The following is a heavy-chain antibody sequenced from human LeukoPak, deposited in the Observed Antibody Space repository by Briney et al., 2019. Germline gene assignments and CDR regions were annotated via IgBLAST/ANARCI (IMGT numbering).Heavy chain of an antibody. D-gene: IGHD3-10*01. CDR3: ARHPTNPGADY. V-gene: IGHV4-39*01. J-gene: IGHJ4*02. CDR2: IYDSGST. CDR1: GGSISRSNHY. Sequence: SETLSLTCTVSGGSISRSNHYWAWIRQPPGKGLEWIGSIYDSGSTWYNPSLKSRVTMSVDTSKNQFSLKVTSVTAADTAVYFCARHPTNPGADYWGQRTLVTVSS.